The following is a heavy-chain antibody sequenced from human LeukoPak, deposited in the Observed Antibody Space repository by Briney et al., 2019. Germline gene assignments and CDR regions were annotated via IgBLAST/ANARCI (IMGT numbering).Heavy chain of an antibody. V-gene: IGHV4-4*07. CDR2: IYTSGST. CDR1: GGSISSYY. CDR3: ARDRGMVREKMDAFDI. J-gene: IGHJ3*02. D-gene: IGHD3-10*01. Sequence: SETLSLTCTVSGGSISSYYWSWIRQPAGKGLEWIGRIYTSGSTNYNPSLKSRVTISVDTSKNQFSLKLSSVTAADTAVYYCARDRGMVREKMDAFDIWGQGTMVTVSS.